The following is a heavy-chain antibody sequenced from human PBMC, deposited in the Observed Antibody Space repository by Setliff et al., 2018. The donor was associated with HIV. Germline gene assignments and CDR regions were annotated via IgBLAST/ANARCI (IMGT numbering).Heavy chain of an antibody. CDR3: ARLSAKRYFDL. CDR2: INHSGST. CDR1: GGSFSGYY. J-gene: IGHJ2*01. V-gene: IGHV4-34*01. D-gene: IGHD2-15*01. Sequence: LSLTCAVYGGSFSGYYWSWIRQPPGKGLEWIGEINHSGSTNYNPSLKSRVTISVDTSKNQFSLKLSSVTAADTAVYYCARLSAKRYFDLWGRGTLVTVSS.